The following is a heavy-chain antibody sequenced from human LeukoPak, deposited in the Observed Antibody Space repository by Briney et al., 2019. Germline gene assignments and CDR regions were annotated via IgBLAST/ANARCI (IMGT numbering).Heavy chain of an antibody. Sequence: GASVKVSCKASGYTFSSYDINWVRQAPGQGLEWMGWINPNSGGTNYAQKFQGRVTMTRDTSISTAYMELSRLRSDDTAVYYCARDSSARGQRWFGELPGDYWGQGTLVTVSS. V-gene: IGHV1-2*02. CDR2: INPNSGGT. CDR3: ARDSSARGQRWFGELPGDY. D-gene: IGHD3-10*01. CDR1: GYTFSSYD. J-gene: IGHJ4*02.